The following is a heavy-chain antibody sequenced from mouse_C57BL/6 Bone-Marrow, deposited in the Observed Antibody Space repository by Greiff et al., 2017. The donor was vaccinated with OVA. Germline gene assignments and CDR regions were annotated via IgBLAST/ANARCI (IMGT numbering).Heavy chain of an antibody. J-gene: IGHJ3*01. CDR1: GYTFTSYW. D-gene: IGHD2-1*01. Sequence: QVQLQQPGAELVKPGASVKLSCKASGYTFTSYWMHWVKQRPGQGLEWIGMIHPNSGSTNYKEKFKSKATLTVDNTSSTAYMQLSSLTSEDSAVYYCAREVKGWFAYWGQGTLVTVSA. V-gene: IGHV1-64*01. CDR3: AREVKGWFAY. CDR2: IHPNSGST.